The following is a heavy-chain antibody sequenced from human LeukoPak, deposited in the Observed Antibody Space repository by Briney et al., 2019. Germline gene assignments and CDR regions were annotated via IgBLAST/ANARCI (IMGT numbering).Heavy chain of an antibody. CDR3: AKAKYFDPDPYFDY. CDR2: ISWNSGSI. D-gene: IGHD3-9*01. V-gene: IGHV3-9*01. J-gene: IGHJ4*02. Sequence: PGGSLRLSCAASGFTFDDYAMHWVRQAPGKGLEWVSGISWNSGSIGYADSVKGRFTISRDNAKNSLYLQMNSLRAEDTALYYCAKAKYFDPDPYFDYRGQGTLVTVSS. CDR1: GFTFDDYA.